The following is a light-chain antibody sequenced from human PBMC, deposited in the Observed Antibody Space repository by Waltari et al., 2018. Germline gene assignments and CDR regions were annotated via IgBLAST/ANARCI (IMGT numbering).Light chain of an antibody. CDR2: AAS. J-gene: IGKJ4*01. CDR3: QQSYSTPLT. V-gene: IGKV1-39*01. Sequence: DIQMTQSPSSLSASVGDRVTITCRASQSISSYLNWYQQKPGKAPKLLIYAASSLQSGVPSRFSGSGSGTDFTLTISSLQPEDFATYYCQQSYSTPLTFGGGPRCRSN. CDR1: QSISSY.